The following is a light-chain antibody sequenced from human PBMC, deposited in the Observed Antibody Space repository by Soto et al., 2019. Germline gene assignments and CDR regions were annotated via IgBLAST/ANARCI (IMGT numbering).Light chain of an antibody. Sequence: DIQVTQSPSTLSASVGDRVTITCRASESIKGWLAWYQQKPGKAPKLLIYDASSLKGGVPSRFSGSGSGTEFTLTISSLQPDDFATYYCQQYNNGWTFGQGIKVDIK. CDR2: DAS. CDR1: ESIKGW. V-gene: IGKV1-5*01. J-gene: IGKJ1*01. CDR3: QQYNNGWT.